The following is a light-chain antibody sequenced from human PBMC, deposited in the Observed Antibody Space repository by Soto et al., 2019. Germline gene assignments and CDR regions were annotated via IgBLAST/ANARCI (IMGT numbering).Light chain of an antibody. V-gene: IGKV3-20*01. Sequence: EIVLTQSPGTLSLSPGERATLSCRASQSISSSYLAWYQQKPGQAPRLLIYAASSRATGIPDRFSGSGSGTDFTLTISRLEPEDFAVDYCQQYGSSSYTFGEGTQVEIK. CDR1: QSISSSY. CDR2: AAS. CDR3: QQYGSSSYT. J-gene: IGKJ2*01.